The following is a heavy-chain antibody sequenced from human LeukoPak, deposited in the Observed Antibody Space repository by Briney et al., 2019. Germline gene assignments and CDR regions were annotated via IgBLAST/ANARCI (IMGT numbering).Heavy chain of an antibody. V-gene: IGHV3-9*03. CDR1: GFTFDDYA. J-gene: IGHJ4*02. Sequence: GGSLRLSCAASGFTFDDYAMHWVRQAPGKGLEWVSGISWNSGSIGYADSVKGRFTISRDNAKNSLYLQMNSLRAEDMALYYCAKDISSGWYSAQASGFDYWGQGTLVTVSS. CDR2: ISWNSGSI. CDR3: AKDISSGWYSAQASGFDY. D-gene: IGHD6-19*01.